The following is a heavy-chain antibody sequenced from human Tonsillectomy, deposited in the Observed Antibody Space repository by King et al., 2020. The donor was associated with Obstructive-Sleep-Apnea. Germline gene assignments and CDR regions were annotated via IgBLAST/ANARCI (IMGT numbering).Heavy chain of an antibody. CDR1: GFSFSRYA. V-gene: IGHV3-23*04. CDR2: ISGGGGST. J-gene: IGHJ4*02. Sequence: VQLVESGGGLVQPGGSLRLSCAASGFSFSRYALTWVRLAPGKGLQWVSAISGGGGSTYYTDSVKGRFTISRDNSKNTLYLQMSSLRVEDTAMYHCVKDSDYNSGGYNYPEYWGQGTLVTVSS. CDR3: VKDSDYNSGGYNYPEY. D-gene: IGHD3-22*01.